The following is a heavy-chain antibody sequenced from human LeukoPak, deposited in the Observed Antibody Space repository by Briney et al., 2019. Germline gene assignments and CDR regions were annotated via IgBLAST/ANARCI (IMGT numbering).Heavy chain of an antibody. J-gene: IGHJ4*02. CDR2: TYYSGST. CDR1: GDSISSYY. CDR3: ARARGYSGYAYFDY. V-gene: IGHV4-59*01. Sequence: SETLSLTCTVSGDSISSYYWSWIRQPPGKGLEWIGYTYYSGSTNYNPSLKSRVTISVDTSKNQFSLKLSSVTAADTAVYYCARARGYSGYAYFDYWGQGTLVTVSS. D-gene: IGHD5-12*01.